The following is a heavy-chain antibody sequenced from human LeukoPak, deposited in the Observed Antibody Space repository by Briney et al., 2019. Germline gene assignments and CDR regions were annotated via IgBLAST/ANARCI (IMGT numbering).Heavy chain of an antibody. J-gene: IGHJ4*02. CDR1: GGSVSSGSCF. Sequence: NPSETLSLTCTVSGGSVSSGSCFWSWIRQPPGKGLEWIGYIHYSGSTNYNPSLESRVTISADTSKNQFSLKLSSVTAADTAVYYCARARKQQPFDYWGQGTLVTVSS. V-gene: IGHV4-61*01. CDR3: ARARKQQPFDY. CDR2: IHYSGST. D-gene: IGHD6-13*01.